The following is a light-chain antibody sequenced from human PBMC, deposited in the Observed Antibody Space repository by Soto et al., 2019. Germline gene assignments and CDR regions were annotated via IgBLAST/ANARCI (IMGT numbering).Light chain of an antibody. Sequence: QSVLTQPRSVSGSPGQSVTISCTGTSSDVGGYNYVSWYQQHPDKAPQLLIYDVTKRPSGVPDRFSGSKSDNTASLSISGLQADDEADYFCCSYAGTYSFVFGTGTKVTVL. CDR3: CSYAGTYSFV. J-gene: IGLJ1*01. CDR2: DVT. V-gene: IGLV2-11*01. CDR1: SSDVGGYNY.